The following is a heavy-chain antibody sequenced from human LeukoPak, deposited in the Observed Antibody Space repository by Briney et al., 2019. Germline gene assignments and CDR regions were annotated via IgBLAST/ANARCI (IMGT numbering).Heavy chain of an antibody. CDR2: ISAYNGNT. Sequence: ASVKVSCKASGYTFTSYGISWVRQAPGQGLEWMGWISAYNGNTNYAQKLQGRVTMTTDTSTSTAYMELRSLRSDDTAVYYCARGAAAGTEDDAFDIWGQGTMVIVSS. CDR1: GYTFTSYG. D-gene: IGHD6-13*01. CDR3: ARGAAAGTEDDAFDI. J-gene: IGHJ3*02. V-gene: IGHV1-18*01.